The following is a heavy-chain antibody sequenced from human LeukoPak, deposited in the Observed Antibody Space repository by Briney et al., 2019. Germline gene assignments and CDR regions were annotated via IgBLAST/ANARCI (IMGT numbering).Heavy chain of an antibody. J-gene: IGHJ4*02. CDR3: ARLIRAAALIDY. CDR2: ISSDNRDT. V-gene: IGHV1-18*01. CDR1: GYSFSNYG. Sequence: ASVQVSCNASGYSFSNYGLTWVRQVPGQGLEWMGWISSDNRDTDSSEKFQGRLTMTTETSTSTAYMDLRSLRSDDTGIYYCARLIRAAALIDYWGQGTLVTVSS. D-gene: IGHD6-13*01.